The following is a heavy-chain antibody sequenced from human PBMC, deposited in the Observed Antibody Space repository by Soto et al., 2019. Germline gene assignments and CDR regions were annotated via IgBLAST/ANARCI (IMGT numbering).Heavy chain of an antibody. CDR2: IYYSGST. Sequence: QVQLQESGPGLVKPSQTLSLTCTVSGGSVSGGVYYWNWIRQHPEKGLEWIGYIYYSGSTYYNPSLRSRVTISAGTSKNPFALKLSSVTVADTAVYYCARSSVAGAGYFQHWGQGTQVIVSS. CDR3: ARSSVAGAGYFQH. D-gene: IGHD6-19*01. CDR1: GGSVSGGVYY. J-gene: IGHJ1*01. V-gene: IGHV4-31*03.